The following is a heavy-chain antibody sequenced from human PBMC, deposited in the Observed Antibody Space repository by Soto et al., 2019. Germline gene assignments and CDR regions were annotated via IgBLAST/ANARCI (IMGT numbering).Heavy chain of an antibody. CDR3: AREDSGSFQGYGMDV. CDR2: IWYDGSNK. D-gene: IGHD1-26*01. J-gene: IGHJ6*02. Sequence: QVQLVESGGGVVQPGRSLRLSCAASGFTFSSYGMHWVRQAPGKVLEWVAVIWYDGSNKYYADSVKGRFTISRDNSKNTLYLQMNSLRGEDTAVYYCAREDSGSFQGYGMDVWGQGTTVTVSS. CDR1: GFTFSSYG. V-gene: IGHV3-33*01.